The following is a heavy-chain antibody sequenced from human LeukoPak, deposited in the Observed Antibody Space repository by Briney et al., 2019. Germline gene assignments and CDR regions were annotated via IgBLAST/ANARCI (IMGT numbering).Heavy chain of an antibody. J-gene: IGHJ4*02. Sequence: GGSLRLSCVASGFNFSRYSMNWVRQAPGKGLEWLSYVSSTSNTIYYADSVKGRFTISRDNAKNSLYLQMNSLRDEDTAVFYCVRDGYDVLTGYPGHDFWGQGTLVTVSS. CDR1: GFNFSRYS. V-gene: IGHV3-48*02. CDR2: VSSTSNTI. CDR3: VRDGYDVLTGYPGHDF. D-gene: IGHD3-9*01.